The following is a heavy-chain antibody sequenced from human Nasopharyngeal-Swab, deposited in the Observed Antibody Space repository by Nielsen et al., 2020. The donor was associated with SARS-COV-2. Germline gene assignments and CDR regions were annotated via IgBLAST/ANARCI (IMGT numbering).Heavy chain of an antibody. V-gene: IGHV4-34*01. D-gene: IGHD3-22*01. CDR1: GGSFSGYY. Sequence: GSLRLSCAVYGGSFSGYYWSWIRQPPGKGLEWIGEINHSGSTNYNPSLKSRVTISVDTSKNQFSLKLSSVTAADTAVYYCARYYYDSSGYLPPYYYYGMDVWGQGTTVTVSS. CDR2: INHSGST. J-gene: IGHJ6*02. CDR3: ARYYYDSSGYLPPYYYYGMDV.